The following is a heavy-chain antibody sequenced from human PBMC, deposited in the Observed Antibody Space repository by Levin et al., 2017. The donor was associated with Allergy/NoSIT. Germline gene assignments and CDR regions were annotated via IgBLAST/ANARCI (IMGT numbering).Heavy chain of an antibody. CDR1: GGSVSIGSYY. D-gene: IGHD1-26*01. J-gene: IGHJ4*02. CDR2: VHDSGST. CDR3: ARAFGAWSGSPGADDY. Sequence: SETLSLTCTVSGGSVSIGSYYWSWIRQPPGKGLEWIGYVHDSGSTNYNPSLKSRVTVSLDTSKNQFSLKVRSVTAADTAVYYCARAFGAWSGSPGADDYWGQGTLVTVSS. V-gene: IGHV4-61*01.